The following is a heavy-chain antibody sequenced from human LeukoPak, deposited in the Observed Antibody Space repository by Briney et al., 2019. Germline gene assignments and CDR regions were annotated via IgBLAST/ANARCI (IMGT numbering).Heavy chain of an antibody. J-gene: IGHJ4*02. CDR2: ISYDGSNK. CDR3: AKLGYCSSTSCSIMGY. CDR1: GFTFSSYG. D-gene: IGHD2-2*01. V-gene: IGHV3-30*18. Sequence: GGSLRLSCAASGFTFSSYGMHWVRQAPGKGLEWVAVISYDGSNKYYADSVKGRFTISRDNSKNTLYLQMNSLRAEDTAVYYCAKLGYCSSTSCSIMGYWGQGTLVTASS.